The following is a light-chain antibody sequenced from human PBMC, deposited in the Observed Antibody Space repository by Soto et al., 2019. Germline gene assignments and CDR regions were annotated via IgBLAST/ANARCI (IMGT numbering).Light chain of an antibody. V-gene: IGKV3-20*01. CDR3: QHYGGAPIT. CDR1: QSVSSR. CDR2: GAS. Sequence: EIVLTQSPGTLSLSPGERATLSCRASQSVSSRLAWYQHKPGQAPRLLISGASSRATGIPDRFSGSGSGTDFTLTISRLEPEDFALYYCQHYGGAPITCGQGTR. J-gene: IGKJ5*01.